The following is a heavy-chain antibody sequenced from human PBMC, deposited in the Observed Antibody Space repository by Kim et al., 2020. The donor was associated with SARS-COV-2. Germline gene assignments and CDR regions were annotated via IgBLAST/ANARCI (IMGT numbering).Heavy chain of an antibody. V-gene: IGHV5-10-1*01. CDR3: ARNDVDDSSGKPYYFDY. Sequence: GESLKISCKGSGYSFTSYWISWVRQMPGKGLEWMGRIDPSDSYTNYSPSFQGHVTISADKSISTAYLQWSSLKASDTAMYYCARNDVDDSSGKPYYFDYWGQGTLVTVSS. J-gene: IGHJ4*02. CDR1: GYSFTSYW. CDR2: IDPSDSYT. D-gene: IGHD3-22*01.